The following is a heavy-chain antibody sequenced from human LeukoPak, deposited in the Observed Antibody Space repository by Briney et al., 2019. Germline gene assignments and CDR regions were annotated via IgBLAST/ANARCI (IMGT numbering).Heavy chain of an antibody. CDR3: ARDSYDGDYINY. V-gene: IGHV1-69*06. Sequence: ASVKASCKASGGTFSSYAISWVRQAPGQGLEWMGRIIPIFGTPNYAQKLQGRITITADKSTSTAYMELSSLRSEDTAVYYCARDSYDGDYINYWGQGTLVTVSS. J-gene: IGHJ4*02. CDR2: IIPIFGTP. D-gene: IGHD4-17*01. CDR1: GGTFSSYA.